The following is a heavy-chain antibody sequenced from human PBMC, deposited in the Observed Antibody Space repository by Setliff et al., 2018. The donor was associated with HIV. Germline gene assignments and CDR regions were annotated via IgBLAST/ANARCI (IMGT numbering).Heavy chain of an antibody. J-gene: IGHJ4*02. CDR3: ARGRDSLTSVTTAADS. CDR2: IIPIFGTA. CDR1: GYTFSNYA. D-gene: IGHD3-9*01. V-gene: IGHV1-69*13. Sequence: SVKVSCKASGYTFSNYAVNWVRQAPGQGLEWMGGIIPIFGTANNAQKFQGRVTITADESTGTAYMELTSLKSEDTAVYYCARGRDSLTSVTTAADSWGQGTLVTVSS.